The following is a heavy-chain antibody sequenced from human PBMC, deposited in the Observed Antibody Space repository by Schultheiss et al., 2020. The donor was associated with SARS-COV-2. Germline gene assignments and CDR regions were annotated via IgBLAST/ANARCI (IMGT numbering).Heavy chain of an antibody. Sequence: SETLSLTCTVSGGSISSYYWSWIRQPPGKGLEWIGYIYYSGSTNYNPSLKSRVTISVDTSKNQFSLKLNSVAAADTAIYYCASSIVTAAIFGMDVWGQGTTVTVSS. CDR2: IYYSGST. J-gene: IGHJ6*02. D-gene: IGHD2-2*02. V-gene: IGHV4-59*01. CDR3: ASSIVTAAIFGMDV. CDR1: GGSISSYY.